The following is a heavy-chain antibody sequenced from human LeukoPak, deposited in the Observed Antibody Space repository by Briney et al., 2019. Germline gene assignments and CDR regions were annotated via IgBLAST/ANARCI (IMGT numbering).Heavy chain of an antibody. J-gene: IGHJ6*02. CDR3: ANYGPLTYYYYGMDV. Sequence: GGSLRLSCAASGFTFSSYWMSWVRQAPGKGLEWVANIKQDGSEKYYVDSVKGRFTISRDNAKNSLYLQMNSLRAEDTAVYYCANYGPLTYYYYGMDVWGQGTTVTVSS. CDR2: IKQDGSEK. D-gene: IGHD3-16*01. V-gene: IGHV3-7*01. CDR1: GFTFSSYW.